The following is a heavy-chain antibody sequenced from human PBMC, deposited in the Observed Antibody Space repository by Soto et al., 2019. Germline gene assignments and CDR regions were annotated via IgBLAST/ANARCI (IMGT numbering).Heavy chain of an antibody. CDR3: VKDFVSGHPSDTRIDY. D-gene: IGHD1-26*01. Sequence: GGSLRLSCSASGFTFSSYAMHWVRQAPGKGLEYVSAISSNGGSTYYADSVKGRFTISRDNSKNTLYLQMSSLRAEDTAVYYCVKDFVSGHPSDTRIDYWGQGTLVTVSS. V-gene: IGHV3-64D*08. CDR2: ISSNGGST. CDR1: GFTFSSYA. J-gene: IGHJ4*02.